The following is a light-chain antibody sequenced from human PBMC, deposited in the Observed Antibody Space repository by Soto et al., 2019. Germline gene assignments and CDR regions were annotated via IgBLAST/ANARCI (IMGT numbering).Light chain of an antibody. CDR3: QQYNNWPLA. J-gene: IGKJ4*01. CDR2: AAS. CDR1: QSVSSN. V-gene: IGKV3-15*01. Sequence: EIVMTQSPATLSVSPGERATLSCRASQSVSSNLAWYQQKPGQAPRLLIYAASTRATRIPARFSGSGSGTEFTLTISSLQSEDFAVYYCQQYNNWPLAFGGGTKVEIK.